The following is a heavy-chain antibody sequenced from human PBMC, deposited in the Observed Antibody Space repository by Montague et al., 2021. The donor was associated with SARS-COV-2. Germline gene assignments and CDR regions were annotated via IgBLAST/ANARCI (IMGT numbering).Heavy chain of an antibody. V-gene: IGHV4-4*07. CDR1: GDSIGGYF. D-gene: IGHD2/OR15-2a*01. Sequence: TPYGDSIGGYFWSWIRQPAGKGLEWIGRIYANGNFDYNPSLNSRVSMSMDTSKQEFSMRLISVTAADTAVYYCARDAYYFGPGRENYGAFDPWGQGILVTVSS. CDR3: ARDAYYFGPGRENYGAFDP. CDR2: IYANGNF. J-gene: IGHJ5*02.